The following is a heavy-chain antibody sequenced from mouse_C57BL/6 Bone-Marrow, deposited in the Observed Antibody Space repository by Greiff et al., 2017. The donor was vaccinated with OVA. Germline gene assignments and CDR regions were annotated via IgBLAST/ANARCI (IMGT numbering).Heavy chain of an antibody. J-gene: IGHJ2*01. V-gene: IGHV1-58*01. CDR1: GYTFTSYG. D-gene: IGHD2-3*01. CDR2: IYIGNGYT. CDR3: ARAIYDGYYKGYYFDY. Sequence: EVQGVESGAELVRPGSSVKMSCKTSGYTFTSYGINWVKQRPGQGLEWIGYIYIGNGYTEYNEKFKGKATLTSDTSSSTAYMQLSSLTSEDSAIYFCARAIYDGYYKGYYFDYWGQGTTLTVSS.